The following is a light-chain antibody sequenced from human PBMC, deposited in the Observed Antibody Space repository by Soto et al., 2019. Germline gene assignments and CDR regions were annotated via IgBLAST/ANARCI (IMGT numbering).Light chain of an antibody. Sequence: EIVLTQSPGTLSLSPGERATLSCRASQSVSSTYLAWYQQKPGQSPRLVIYGASTRATGIPDRFSGSGSGTDFTLTISGLEPEDFAVYYCQQYGSSQITFGQGTRWRL. CDR3: QQYGSSQIT. CDR1: QSVSSTY. CDR2: GAS. J-gene: IGKJ5*01. V-gene: IGKV3-20*01.